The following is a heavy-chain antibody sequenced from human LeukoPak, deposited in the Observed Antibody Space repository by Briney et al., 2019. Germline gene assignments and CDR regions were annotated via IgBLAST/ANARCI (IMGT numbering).Heavy chain of an antibody. CDR3: ARERPAGPAAIL. CDR1: GGTFSSYA. J-gene: IGHJ4*02. D-gene: IGHD2-2*01. Sequence: GASVKVSCKASGGTFSSYAISWVRQAPGQGLEWMGGIIPIFGTANYAQKFQGRVTITADESTSTAYMELSSLRSEDTAVYYCARERPAGPAAILWGQGTLVTVSS. V-gene: IGHV1-69*13. CDR2: IIPIFGTA.